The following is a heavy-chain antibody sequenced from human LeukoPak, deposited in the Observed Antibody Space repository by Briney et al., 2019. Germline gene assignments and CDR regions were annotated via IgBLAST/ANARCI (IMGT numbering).Heavy chain of an antibody. CDR2: ISSSSSYI. Sequence: GGSLSLSCAASGFTFSSYSMNWVRQAPGKGLEWGSSISSSSSYIYYADSVKGRFTISRDNAKNSLYLQMNSLRAEDTAVYYCARDRASYDSSGYYYAWGQGTLVTVSS. CDR3: ARDRASYDSSGYYYA. J-gene: IGHJ4*02. CDR1: GFTFSSYS. D-gene: IGHD3-22*01. V-gene: IGHV3-21*01.